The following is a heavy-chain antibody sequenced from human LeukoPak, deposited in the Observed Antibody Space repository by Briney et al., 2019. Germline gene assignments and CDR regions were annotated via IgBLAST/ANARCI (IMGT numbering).Heavy chain of an antibody. D-gene: IGHD2-15*01. CDR3: ARHAGGYCSGGSCHFDY. Sequence: SETLPLTCAVYGGSFSGYYWSWIRQPPGKGLEWIGEINHSGSTNYNPSLKSRVTISVDTYKNQFSLKLSSVTAADTAVYYCARHAGGYCSGGSCHFDYWGQGTLVTVSS. CDR2: INHSGST. CDR1: GGSFSGYY. J-gene: IGHJ4*02. V-gene: IGHV4-34*01.